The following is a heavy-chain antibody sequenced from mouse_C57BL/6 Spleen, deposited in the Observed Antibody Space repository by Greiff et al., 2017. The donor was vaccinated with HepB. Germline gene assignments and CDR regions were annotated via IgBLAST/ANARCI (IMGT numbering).Heavy chain of an antibody. V-gene: IGHV3-6*01. Sequence: EVKLQESGPGLVKPSQSLSLTCSVTGYSITSGYYWNWIRQFPGNKLEWMGYISYDGSNNYNPSLKNRISITRDTSKNQFFLKLNSVTTEDTATYYCARVYDLYYYAMDYWGQGTSVTVSS. CDR1: GYSITSGYY. CDR2: ISYDGSN. D-gene: IGHD2-3*01. J-gene: IGHJ4*01. CDR3: ARVYDLYYYAMDY.